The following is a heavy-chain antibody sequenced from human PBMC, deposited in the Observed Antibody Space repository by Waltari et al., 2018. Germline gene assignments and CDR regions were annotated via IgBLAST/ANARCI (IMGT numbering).Heavy chain of an antibody. CDR1: GDSVSSNNSY. V-gene: IGHV4-39*01. Sequence: QLQLQESGPGLVKPSETLSLTCSVSGDSVSSNNSYWGWIRQPPGKGLEWIGTISYSGNAYYNPSLKSRVTISVDTSKNQFSLKLSSVTAADTAVYYCARHVYTTLDYWGQGTLVTVSS. J-gene: IGHJ4*02. CDR2: ISYSGNA. CDR3: ARHVYTTLDY. D-gene: IGHD3-16*01.